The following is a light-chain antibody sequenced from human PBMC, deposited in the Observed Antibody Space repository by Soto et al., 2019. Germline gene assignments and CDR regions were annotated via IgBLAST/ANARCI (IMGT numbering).Light chain of an antibody. J-gene: IGLJ1*01. V-gene: IGLV2-14*01. CDR1: SSDVGGYNY. Sequence: QSALTQPASVSGSPGQSITISCTGTSSDVGGYNYVSWYQQQPGKAPKLMIYEVSNRPSGVSNRFSGSKSGNTASLTISGLQAEDETDYYCSSYTSSSTQVLGTGTKVTVL. CDR2: EVS. CDR3: SSYTSSSTQV.